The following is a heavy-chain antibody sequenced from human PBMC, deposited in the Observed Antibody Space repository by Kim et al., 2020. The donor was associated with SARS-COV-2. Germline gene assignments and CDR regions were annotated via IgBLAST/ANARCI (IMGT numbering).Heavy chain of an antibody. D-gene: IGHD6-6*01. J-gene: IGHJ3*02. V-gene: IGHV1-18*01. CDR3: ARSRGQLGRGAFDI. Sequence: ASVKVSCKASGYTFTSYGISWVRQAPGQGLEWMGWISAYNGNTNYAQKLQGRVTMTTDTSTSTAYMELRSLRSDDTAVYYCARSRGQLGRGAFDIWGQGTMVTVSS. CDR1: GYTFTSYG. CDR2: ISAYNGNT.